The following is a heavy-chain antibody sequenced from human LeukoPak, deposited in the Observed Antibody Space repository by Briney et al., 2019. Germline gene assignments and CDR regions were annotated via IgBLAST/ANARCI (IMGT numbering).Heavy chain of an antibody. J-gene: IGHJ4*02. D-gene: IGHD3-3*01. CDR1: GFTFSDYY. V-gene: IGHV3-11*04. Sequence: GGSLRLSCAASGFTFSDYYMSWIRQAPGKGLEWVSYISSSGSTIYYADSVKGRFTISRDNAKNSLYLQMNSLRAEDTAVYYCARGSYDFWSGYYTIDYWGQGTLVTVSS. CDR3: ARGSYDFWSGYYTIDY. CDR2: ISSSGSTI.